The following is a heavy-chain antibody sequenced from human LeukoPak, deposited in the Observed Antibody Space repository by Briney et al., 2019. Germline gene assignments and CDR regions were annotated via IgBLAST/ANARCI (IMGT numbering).Heavy chain of an antibody. V-gene: IGHV4-30-4*01. Sequence: SETLSLTCTVSGGSISSGDYYWSWVRQPPGKGLEWIGYMYYSGSTYYNPSLKSRVTISRNTSKNRFSLKLSSVTAADTAVYYCARVTGGGYGMDVWGQGTTVIVSS. CDR1: GGSISSGDYY. CDR2: MYYSGST. D-gene: IGHD3-16*01. CDR3: ARVTGGGYGMDV. J-gene: IGHJ6*02.